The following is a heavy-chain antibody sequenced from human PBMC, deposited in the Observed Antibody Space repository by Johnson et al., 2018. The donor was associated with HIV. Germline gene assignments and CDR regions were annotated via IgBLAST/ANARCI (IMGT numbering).Heavy chain of an antibody. J-gene: IGHJ3*02. CDR3: ARGSSYYYDSSGSDAFDI. CDR2: IGTAGDT. Sequence: EVQLVESGGGLVKPGGSLRLSCAASGFTFSSYDMHWVRQATGKGLEWVSAIGTAGDTYYPGSVKGRFTISRENAKNSLYLQMNSLRAGDTAVYYCARGSSYYYDSSGSDAFDIWGQGTMVTVSS. V-gene: IGHV3-13*01. D-gene: IGHD3-22*01. CDR1: GFTFSSYD.